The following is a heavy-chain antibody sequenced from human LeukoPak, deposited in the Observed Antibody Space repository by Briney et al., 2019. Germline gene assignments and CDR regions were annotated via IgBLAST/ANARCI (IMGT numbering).Heavy chain of an antibody. V-gene: IGHV1-8*01. CDR2: MNPNSGNT. CDR3: ARAPDCSGGSCYLWFDP. CDR1: GYTFSSYD. Sequence: ASVKVSCKASGYTFSSYDINWVRQATGQGLEWMGWMNPNSGNTGYAQKFQGRVTMTRNTSISTAYMEVSSLRSGDTAVYYCARAPDCSGGSCYLWFDPWGQGTLVTVSS. D-gene: IGHD2-15*01. J-gene: IGHJ5*02.